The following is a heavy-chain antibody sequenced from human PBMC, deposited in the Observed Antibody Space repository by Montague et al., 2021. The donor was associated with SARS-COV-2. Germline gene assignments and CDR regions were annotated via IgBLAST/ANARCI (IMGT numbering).Heavy chain of an antibody. V-gene: IGHV3-30*04. D-gene: IGHD1-26*01. Sequence: SLRLSCAVSGFTFSSYPMHWVRQAPGKGLEWLAVISYDATTYYHADSVRGRFSISRDDSQSTLYLQMHSLRAEGTAIYYCARDNVRGSPDYLDYWGQGTLVTVSS. CDR3: ARDNVRGSPDYLDY. J-gene: IGHJ4*02. CDR2: ISYDATTY. CDR1: GFTFSSYP.